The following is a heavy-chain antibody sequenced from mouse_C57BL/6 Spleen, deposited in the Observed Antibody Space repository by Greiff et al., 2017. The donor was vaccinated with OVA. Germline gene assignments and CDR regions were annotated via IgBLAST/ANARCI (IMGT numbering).Heavy chain of an antibody. D-gene: IGHD1-1*01. CDR2: ISNGGGST. V-gene: IGHV5-12*01. CDR1: GFTFSDYY. J-gene: IGHJ4*01. Sequence: EVHLVESGGGLVQPGGSLKLSCAASGFTFSDYYMYWVRQTPEKRLEWVAYISNGGGSTYYPDTVKGRFTISRDNAKNTLYLQMSRLKSEDTAMYYCARGDYGSSHGAMDYWGQGTSVTVSS. CDR3: ARGDYGSSHGAMDY.